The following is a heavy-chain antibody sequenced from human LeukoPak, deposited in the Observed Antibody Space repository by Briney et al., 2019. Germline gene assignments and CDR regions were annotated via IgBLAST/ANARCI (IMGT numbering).Heavy chain of an antibody. CDR2: IYTSGRT. J-gene: IGHJ6*02. Sequence: PSEALSVTCTDSGGTISSYYRSWIRQPAGRGVEWIGRIYTSGRTNYNPPLKSRVTMSVDTSKHQFSMKLSSVTAADTAVYYCARDNPSSSWCYYYYGMDVWGQGTTVTVSS. V-gene: IGHV4-4*07. CDR3: ARDNPSSSWCYYYYGMDV. D-gene: IGHD6-13*01. CDR1: GGTISSYY.